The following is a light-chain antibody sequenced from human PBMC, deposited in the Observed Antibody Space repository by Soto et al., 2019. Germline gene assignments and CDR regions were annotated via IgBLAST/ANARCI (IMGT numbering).Light chain of an antibody. CDR1: QSLIHSDGSTY. CDR2: EVS. Sequence: DVVMTQSPLSLPVTLGQPASISCRSSQSLIHSDGSTYLSWFQQRPGQSPRRLIYEVSDRDSGVPDRFSGSGSGTDSTLKISRVEAEDVGVYYFMQGTHWPWTFGQGTEVEIK. V-gene: IGKV2-30*02. J-gene: IGKJ1*01. CDR3: MQGTHWPWT.